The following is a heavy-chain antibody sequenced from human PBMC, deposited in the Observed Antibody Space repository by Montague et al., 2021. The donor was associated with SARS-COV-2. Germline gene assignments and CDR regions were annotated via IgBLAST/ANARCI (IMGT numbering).Heavy chain of an antibody. V-gene: IGHV4-31*03. CDR3: ARAQWGQQLATWYFDL. J-gene: IGHJ2*01. D-gene: IGHD6-13*01. CDR2: IYYSGST. CDR1: GGSISSGGYY. Sequence: TLSLTCTVSGGSISSGGYYWSWIRQNPGKGLEWIGYIYYSGSTYYNPSLKSRVTISVDTSKNQFSLKLSSVTAADTAVYYCARAQWGQQLATWYFDLWGRGTLVTVSS.